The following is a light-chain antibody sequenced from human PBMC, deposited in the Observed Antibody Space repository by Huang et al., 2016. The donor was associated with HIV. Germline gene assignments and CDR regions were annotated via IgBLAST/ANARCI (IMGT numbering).Light chain of an antibody. Sequence: DIVMTLSPRSLSVTPGEPASISCRSDESRLHSNGTNYLGWYVQKPGQSPRLLSYSEANRASGVPDRFRGRVSGTDFTLKISRVEADDVGIYYCMQGLQTRITFGQGTRLEIK. J-gene: IGKJ5*01. CDR1: ESRLHSNGTNY. V-gene: IGKV2-28*01. CDR3: MQGLQTRIT. CDR2: SEA.